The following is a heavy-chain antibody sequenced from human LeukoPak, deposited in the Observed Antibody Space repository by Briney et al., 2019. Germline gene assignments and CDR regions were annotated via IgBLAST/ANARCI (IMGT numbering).Heavy chain of an antibody. CDR3: AKTYYYGSGSYPNDNYYYGMDV. CDR1: GFTFSSYA. Sequence: PGGSLRLSCAASGFTFSSYAMSWVRQAPGKGLEWVSAISGSGGSTYYADSVKGRFTISRDNSKNTLYLQMNSLRAEDTAVYYCAKTYYYGSGSYPNDNYYYGMDVWGQGTTVTVSS. J-gene: IGHJ6*02. V-gene: IGHV3-23*01. D-gene: IGHD3-10*01. CDR2: ISGSGGST.